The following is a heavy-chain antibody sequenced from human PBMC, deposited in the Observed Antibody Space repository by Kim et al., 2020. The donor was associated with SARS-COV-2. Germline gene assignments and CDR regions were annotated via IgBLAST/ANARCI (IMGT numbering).Heavy chain of an antibody. CDR3: ASFRDPYYDFWNYMDV. Sequence: ASVKVSCKASGYTFTSYDINWVRQATGQGLEWMGWMNPNSGNTGYAQKFQGRVTMTRNTSISTAYMELSSLRSEDTAVYYCASFRDPYYDFWNYMDVWGKRATGTVSS. CDR2: MNPNSGNT. D-gene: IGHD3-3*01. V-gene: IGHV1-8*01. CDR1: GYTFTSYD. J-gene: IGHJ6*03.